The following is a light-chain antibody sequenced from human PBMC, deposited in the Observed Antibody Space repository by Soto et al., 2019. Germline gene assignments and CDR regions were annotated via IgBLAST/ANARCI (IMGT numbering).Light chain of an antibody. V-gene: IGKV3-15*01. CDR2: GAS. CDR1: QSVSSN. Sequence: EIVMTQSPATLSVSPGERATLSCRASQSVSSNLAWYQQKPGQAPRLLIYGASTRATGIPARFSGSGSGTDFTLTISSLQSEDFAVYYCQQYSNWPWTLGQGTKVDIK. CDR3: QQYSNWPWT. J-gene: IGKJ1*01.